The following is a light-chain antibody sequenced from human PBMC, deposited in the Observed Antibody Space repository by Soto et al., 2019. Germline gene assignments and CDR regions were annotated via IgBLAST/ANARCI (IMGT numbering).Light chain of an antibody. CDR3: QVWDFVTE. CDR1: NIGSKS. CDR2: ADT. V-gene: IGLV3-21*02. Sequence: SYELTQPPSVSVAPGQTARITCGGNNIGSKSVHWYQQKPGQAPVLVIYADTDRPSGIPERFSGSNSGNTATLTISRVEAGDEAVYYCQVWDFVTEFGGGTKVTVL. J-gene: IGLJ3*02.